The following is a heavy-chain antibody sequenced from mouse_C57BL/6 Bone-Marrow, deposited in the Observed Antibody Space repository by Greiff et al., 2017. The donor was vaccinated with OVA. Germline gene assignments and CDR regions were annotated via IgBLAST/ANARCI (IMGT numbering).Heavy chain of an antibody. CDR1: GFTFTDYY. Sequence: EVQVVESGGGLVQPGGSLSLSCAASGFTFTDYYMSWVRQPPGKALEWLGFIRNKANGYTTEYSASVKGRFTISRDNSQIILYLQMNALRAEDSATYYCARYGSNYAMDYWGQGTSVTVSS. D-gene: IGHD5-1*01. J-gene: IGHJ4*01. CDR2: IRNKANGYTT. CDR3: ARYGSNYAMDY. V-gene: IGHV7-3*01.